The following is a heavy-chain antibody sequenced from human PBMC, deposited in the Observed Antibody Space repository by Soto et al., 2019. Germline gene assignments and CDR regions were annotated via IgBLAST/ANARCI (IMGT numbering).Heavy chain of an antibody. Sequence: GGSLRLSCAASGFTFSSYSMNWVRQAPGKGLEWVSYISSSSTIYYADSVKGRFTISRDNAKNSLYLQMNSLRAEDTAVYYCARGGTGGSGYDAFDIWGQGTMVTVSS. J-gene: IGHJ3*02. CDR3: ARGGTGGSGYDAFDI. V-gene: IGHV3-48*04. D-gene: IGHD7-27*01. CDR2: ISSSSTI. CDR1: GFTFSSYS.